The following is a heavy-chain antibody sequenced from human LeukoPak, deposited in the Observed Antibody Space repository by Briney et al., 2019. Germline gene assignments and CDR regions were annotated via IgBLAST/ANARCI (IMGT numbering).Heavy chain of an antibody. CDR2: ISSSSSYK. V-gene: IGHV3-21*01. D-gene: IGHD4-23*01. CDR1: GFTFSSYS. J-gene: IGHJ4*02. Sequence: GGSLRLSCAASGFTFSSYSMNWVRQAPGKGLEWVSSISSSSSYKYYADSVKGRFTISRDNAKNSLYLQMNSLRAEDTAVYYCARDDGGLFDYWGQGTLVTVSS. CDR3: ARDDGGLFDY.